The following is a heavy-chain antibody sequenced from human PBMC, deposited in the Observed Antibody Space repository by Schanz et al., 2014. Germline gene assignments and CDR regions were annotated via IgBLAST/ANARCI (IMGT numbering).Heavy chain of an antibody. CDR1: GGSFIGYD. J-gene: IGHJ1*01. CDR2: INHYGRT. Sequence: QVRLQQWGAGLLKPSGTLSLTCAVYGGSFIGYDWSWIRQFPGQDLEWIGDINHYGRTNYNPSLRGRVSISIDASQNQFSLKMTSGTAADTAIYYCAIPRGSYAPNWSEARYFQHWGQGSLVTVSS. CDR3: AIPRGSYAPNWSEARYFQH. D-gene: IGHD1-1*01. V-gene: IGHV4-34*01.